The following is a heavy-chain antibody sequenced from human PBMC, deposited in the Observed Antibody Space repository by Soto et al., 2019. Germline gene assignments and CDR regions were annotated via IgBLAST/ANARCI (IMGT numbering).Heavy chain of an antibody. CDR2: INHSGGT. D-gene: IGHD3-10*01. CDR1: GGSFSGYY. CDR3: ARRRRTMVRGVIITVGWFDP. V-gene: IGHV4-34*01. J-gene: IGHJ5*02. Sequence: QVQLQQWGAGLLKPSETLSLTCAVYGGSFSGYYWSWIRQPPGKGLEWIGEINHSGGTNYNPSLKSRVTLAVDTSKHQFSLKLSSVTAADTAVYYCARRRRTMVRGVIITVGWFDPWGQGTLVTVSS.